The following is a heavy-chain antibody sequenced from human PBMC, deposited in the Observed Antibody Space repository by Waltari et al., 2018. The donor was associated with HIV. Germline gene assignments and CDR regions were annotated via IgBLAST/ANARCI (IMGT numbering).Heavy chain of an antibody. CDR3: ARGRGGFSSIWYFYVLDV. V-gene: IGHV4-34*02. Sequence: QVFLEQGGTRLLKRSEPLSLTCGVSGGPLGNYFWTWIRQTPGKGLEYIGEGVKRGNTLYQSSYKSRAVISIDPPKNLFALRLTSVNVADTGVYYCARGRGGFSSIWYFYVLDVWGPGTTVIVS. CDR2: GVKRGNT. CDR1: GGPLGNYF. D-gene: IGHD3-10*02. J-gene: IGHJ6*02.